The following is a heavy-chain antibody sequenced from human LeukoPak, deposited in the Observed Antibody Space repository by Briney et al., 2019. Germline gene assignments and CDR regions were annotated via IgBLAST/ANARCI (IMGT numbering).Heavy chain of an antibody. CDR3: ATDSTGSSWYRDWFDP. CDR2: IIPIFGAA. CDR1: GGTFSSYA. Sequence: SVKVSCKASGGTFSSYAISWVRQAPGQGLEWMGGIIPIFGAANYAQKFQGRVTMTRDTSTSTVYMELSSLRSEDTAVYYCATDSTGSSWYRDWFDPWGQGTLVTVSS. J-gene: IGHJ5*02. D-gene: IGHD6-13*01. V-gene: IGHV1-69*05.